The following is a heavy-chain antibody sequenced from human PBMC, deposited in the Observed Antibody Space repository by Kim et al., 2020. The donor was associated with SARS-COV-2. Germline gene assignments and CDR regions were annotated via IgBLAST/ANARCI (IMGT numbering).Heavy chain of an antibody. D-gene: IGHD3-16*02. CDR3: ARGSTHYDYVWGSYRSYYFDY. Sequence: SETLSLTCAVYGGSFSGYYWSWIRQPPGKGLEWIGEINHSGSTNYNPSLNSRVIISVDTSKNQFSLKLSSVTAADTAVYYCARGSTHYDYVWGSYRSYYFDYWGQGTLVTVSS. CDR1: GGSFSGYY. V-gene: IGHV4-34*01. CDR2: INHSGST. J-gene: IGHJ4*02.